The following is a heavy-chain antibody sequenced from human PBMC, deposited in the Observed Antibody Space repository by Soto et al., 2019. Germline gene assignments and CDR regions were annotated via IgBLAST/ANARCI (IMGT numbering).Heavy chain of an antibody. J-gene: IGHJ4*02. CDR1: GFTSSNAW. Sequence: GGSLRLSCAASGFTSSNAWMNWVRQAPEKGLEWVGRIKSKTDGGTTDYAAPVKGRFTISRDDSKNTVYLQMNSLKTEDTAVYYCTTVSRPKSYDSSGPDYSGQGTLVTVSS. D-gene: IGHD3-22*01. V-gene: IGHV3-15*07. CDR3: TTVSRPKSYDSSGPDY. CDR2: IKSKTDGGTT.